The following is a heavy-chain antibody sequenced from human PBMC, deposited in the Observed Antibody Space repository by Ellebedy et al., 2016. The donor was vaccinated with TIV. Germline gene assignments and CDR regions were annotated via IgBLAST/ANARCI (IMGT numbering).Heavy chain of an antibody. V-gene: IGHV3-23*01. D-gene: IGHD3-10*01. CDR3: AKGGRLLWLRGDY. CDR1: GFTFSSYA. J-gene: IGHJ4*02. Sequence: GESLKISXAASGFTFSSYAMSWVRQAPGKGLEWVSAISGSGGSTYYADSVKGRFTISRDNSKNTLYLQMNSLRAEDTAVYYCAKGGRLLWLRGDYWGQGTLVTVSS. CDR2: ISGSGGST.